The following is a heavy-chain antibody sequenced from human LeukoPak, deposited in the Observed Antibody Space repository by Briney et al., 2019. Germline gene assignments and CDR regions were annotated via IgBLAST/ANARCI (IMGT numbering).Heavy chain of an antibody. D-gene: IGHD1-26*01. CDR2: ISSSGSTI. CDR3: ARDRVGGSYVFDI. Sequence: GGSPRLSCAASGFTFSSYEMNWVRQAPGKGLEWVSYISSSGSTIYYADSVKGRFTISRDKAKNSLYLQMNSLRAEDTAVYYWARDRVGGSYVFDIWGQGTMVTVSS. J-gene: IGHJ3*02. CDR1: GFTFSSYE. V-gene: IGHV3-48*03.